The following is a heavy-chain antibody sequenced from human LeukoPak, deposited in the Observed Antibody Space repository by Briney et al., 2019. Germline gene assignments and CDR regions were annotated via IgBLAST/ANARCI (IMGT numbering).Heavy chain of an antibody. CDR1: GGSISSSSYY. Sequence: SETLSLTCTVSGGSISSSSYYWGWIRQPPGKGPEWIGSIYYSGSTYYNPSLKSRVTISVDTSKNQFSLKLSSVTAADTAVYYCARQYYYGSGSYYKRRGGWFDPWGQGTLVTVSS. D-gene: IGHD3-10*01. V-gene: IGHV4-39*01. CDR2: IYYSGST. J-gene: IGHJ5*02. CDR3: ARQYYYGSGSYYKRRGGWFDP.